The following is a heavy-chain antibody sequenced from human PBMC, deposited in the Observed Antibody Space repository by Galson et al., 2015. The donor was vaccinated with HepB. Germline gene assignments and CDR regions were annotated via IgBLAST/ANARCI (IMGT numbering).Heavy chain of an antibody. J-gene: IGHJ4*02. CDR3: ARGGYYDSSGYVYFDY. Sequence: SLRLSCAASGFTFSNYGMHWVRQAPGKGLEWVAVIWYDGSRRYYADSVKGRFTISRDNSKNTLYLQMNSLRAEDTAVYYCARGGYYDSSGYVYFDYWGQGTLVTVSS. CDR2: IWYDGSRR. D-gene: IGHD3-22*01. V-gene: IGHV3-33*01. CDR1: GFTFSNYG.